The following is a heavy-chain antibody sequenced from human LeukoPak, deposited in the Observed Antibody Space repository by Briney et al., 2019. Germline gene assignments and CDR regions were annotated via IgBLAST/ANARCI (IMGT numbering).Heavy chain of an antibody. CDR3: ARIARDYYYMDV. J-gene: IGHJ6*03. V-gene: IGHV3-48*03. CDR1: GFSFSSYE. Sequence: GGSLRLSCAASGFSFSSYEMNWVRQAPGKGLEWVSYIISTSSTTYYEDSVKGRFTVSRDNAKNSLYLQMNSLRVDDTAVYYCARIARDYYYMDVWGKGTTVTVSS. CDR2: IISTSSTT.